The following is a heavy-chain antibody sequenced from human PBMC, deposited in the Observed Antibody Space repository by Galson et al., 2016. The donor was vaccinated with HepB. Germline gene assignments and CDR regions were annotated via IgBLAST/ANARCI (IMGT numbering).Heavy chain of an antibody. J-gene: IGHJ4*02. Sequence: SLRLSCAASGFFFSSYWTHWVRQAPGKGLVWVSRIESDESSTSYADSVKGRFTISRDNAKNTLYLQMFSLRAEDTGVYYCVREAPWSYLFKYWGQGTLVTVSS. CDR2: IESDESST. CDR1: GFFFSSYW. V-gene: IGHV3-74*01. CDR3: VREAPWSYLFKY. D-gene: IGHD1-26*01.